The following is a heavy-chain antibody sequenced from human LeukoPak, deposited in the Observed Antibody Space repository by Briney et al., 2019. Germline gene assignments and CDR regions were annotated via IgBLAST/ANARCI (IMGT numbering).Heavy chain of an antibody. CDR3: TRESYSSYGQDFDY. CDR2: VNSDGTST. V-gene: IGHV3-74*01. Sequence: GGSLRLSCAASGFTFSTYWMHWVRQAPGNGLVWVSRVNSDGTSTSYADSVRGRFTISRDNAENTLYLQMNSLRAEDTAVFYCTRESYSSYGQDFDYWGQGTLVTVSS. D-gene: IGHD4-11*01. CDR1: GFTFSTYW. J-gene: IGHJ4*02.